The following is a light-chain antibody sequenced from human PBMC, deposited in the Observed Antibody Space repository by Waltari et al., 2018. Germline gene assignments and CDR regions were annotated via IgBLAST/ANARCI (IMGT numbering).Light chain of an antibody. Sequence: DIQMTQSPSSLSASVGDRITITCRASQGINNYLAWFQQKPGKAPTSLIYDASSLQSGVSSNFSGSGSGTDFTLTISSLQPEDIATYYCQQYNNYPPTFGGGTKVEIK. CDR2: DAS. V-gene: IGKV1-16*02. CDR3: QQYNNYPPT. CDR1: QGINNY. J-gene: IGKJ4*02.